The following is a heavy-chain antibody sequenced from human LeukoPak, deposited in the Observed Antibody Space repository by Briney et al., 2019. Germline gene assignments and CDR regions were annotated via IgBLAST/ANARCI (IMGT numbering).Heavy chain of an antibody. J-gene: IGHJ3*02. Sequence: GGSLRLSCEASGFTFSSYGMHWVRQAPGKGLEWVAVIWYDGSNKYYADSVKGRFTISRDNSKNTLYLQMNSLRAEDTAVYYCARGAAAIYDAFDIWGQGTMVTVSS. D-gene: IGHD2-2*01. CDR3: ARGAAAIYDAFDI. V-gene: IGHV3-33*01. CDR2: IWYDGSNK. CDR1: GFTFSSYG.